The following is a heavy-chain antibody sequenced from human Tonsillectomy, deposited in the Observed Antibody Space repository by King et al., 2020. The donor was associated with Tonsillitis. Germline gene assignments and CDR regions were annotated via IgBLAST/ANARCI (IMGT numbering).Heavy chain of an antibody. CDR1: GFIFSNFG. Sequence: VQLVESGGGVVQPGRSLKLSCAASGFIFSNFGIHWVRQAPGKGLEWVAVVWYDGSIKYYADSVKGRFTISRDNSKNTMYVQMSSLRAEDTAVYYCARDQGAGLDYWGQGTLVTVSP. CDR2: VWYDGSIK. J-gene: IGHJ4*02. D-gene: IGHD6-19*01. CDR3: ARDQGAGLDY. V-gene: IGHV3-33*08.